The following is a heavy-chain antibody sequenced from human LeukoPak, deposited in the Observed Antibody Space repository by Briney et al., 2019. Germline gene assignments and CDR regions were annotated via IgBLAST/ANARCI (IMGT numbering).Heavy chain of an antibody. CDR3: ARICSVTSCDVDY. Sequence: TGGSLRLSCAASGFTFSSYAMSWVRQAPGKGLEWVSVIYSGGGTSYADSVKGRFTISRDTSKNTLYLQMNTLRAEDTAVYYCARICSVTSCDVDYWGQGTLVTVSS. J-gene: IGHJ4*02. CDR2: IYSGGGT. CDR1: GFTFSSYA. D-gene: IGHD2-2*01. V-gene: IGHV3-53*01.